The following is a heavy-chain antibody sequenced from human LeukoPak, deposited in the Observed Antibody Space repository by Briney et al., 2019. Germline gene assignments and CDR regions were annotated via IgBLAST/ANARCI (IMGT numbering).Heavy chain of an antibody. CDR2: LNASGGGT. CDR3: AKDRPPATYYYCSGTSSPPGPFDY. Sequence: GGSLRLSCAASVFTFSSYALTWVRQAPGKGLEGVSTLNASGGGTKFADSVKGRFTISRDNSKKTPYLQMNNLEAEETAVYYFAKDRPPATYYYCSGTSSPPGPFDYWGQGPLLTVSS. V-gene: IGHV3-23*01. J-gene: IGHJ4*02. CDR1: VFTFSSYA. D-gene: IGHD3-10*01.